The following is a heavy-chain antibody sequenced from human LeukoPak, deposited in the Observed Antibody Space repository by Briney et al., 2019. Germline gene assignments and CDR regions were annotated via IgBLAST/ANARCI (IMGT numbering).Heavy chain of an antibody. CDR2: IYTSGST. J-gene: IGHJ6*03. Sequence: GSLRLSCAASGFTFSHYWMAWVRQPAGKGLEWIGRIYTSGSTNYNPSLKSRVTISVDTSKNQFSLKLSSVTAADTAVYYCAREGRGSSWLYYYYMDVWGKGTTVTISS. D-gene: IGHD6-13*01. CDR1: GFTFSHYW. V-gene: IGHV4-4*07. CDR3: AREGRGSSWLYYYYMDV.